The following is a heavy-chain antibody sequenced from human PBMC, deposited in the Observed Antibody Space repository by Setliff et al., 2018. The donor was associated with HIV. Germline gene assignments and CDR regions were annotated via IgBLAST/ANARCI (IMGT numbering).Heavy chain of an antibody. V-gene: IGHV4-59*01. J-gene: IGHJ3*02. D-gene: IGHD4-17*01. CDR3: ARDRPPSTVDMLGAFDR. CDR2: VSASGTT. CDR1: GGSMSRVY. Sequence: SETLSLTCSVSGGSMSRVYWTWIRQPPGKGLEWIGYVSASGTTKYNPSLKSRVSMSVDMSKNQLSLKLKSVTAADTAVYYCARDRPPSTVDMLGAFDRWGQGTKVTVSS.